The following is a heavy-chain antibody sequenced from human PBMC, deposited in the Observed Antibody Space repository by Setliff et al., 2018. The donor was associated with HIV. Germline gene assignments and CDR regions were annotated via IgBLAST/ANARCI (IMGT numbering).Heavy chain of an antibody. CDR1: GFTVSGNF. Sequence: PGGSLRLSCAASGFTVSGNFMTWVRQAPGKGLEWISIIYSVSSTYYADSVKGRFTMSRDTSKNTVFLQMNSLRVEDTAVYYCARGPYGGNHGGGAFDIWGQGTMVTVSS. CDR3: ARGPYGGNHGGGAFDI. V-gene: IGHV3-53*01. CDR2: IYSVSST. J-gene: IGHJ3*02. D-gene: IGHD4-17*01.